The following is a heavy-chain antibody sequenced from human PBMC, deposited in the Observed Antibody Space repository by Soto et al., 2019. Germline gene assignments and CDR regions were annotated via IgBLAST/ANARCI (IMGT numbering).Heavy chain of an antibody. CDR1: GYTFTNYG. J-gene: IGHJ3*02. Sequence: ASVKVSCKASGYTFTNYGINWVRQAPGQGLEWMGWISAYNGNTNYAQKLQGRVTMTTDASTSTAYMELRTLRSDDTAVYYCVRGATVRDAFAIWGQGTMVTVSS. D-gene: IGHD4-17*01. CDR2: ISAYNGNT. V-gene: IGHV1-18*01. CDR3: VRGATVRDAFAI.